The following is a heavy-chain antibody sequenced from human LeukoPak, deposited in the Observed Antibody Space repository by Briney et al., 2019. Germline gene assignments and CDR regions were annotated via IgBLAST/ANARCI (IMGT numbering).Heavy chain of an antibody. CDR3: ARVPLQNYDILTGSLTPAFDI. CDR1: GGSISSSSYY. V-gene: IGHV4-39*07. D-gene: IGHD3-9*01. Sequence: PSETLSLTCTVSGGSISSSSYYWGWIRQPPGKGLEWIGSIYYSGSTYYNPSLKSRVTISVDTSKNQFSLKLSSVTAADTAVYYCARVPLQNYDILTGSLTPAFDIWGQGTMVTVSS. J-gene: IGHJ3*02. CDR2: IYYSGST.